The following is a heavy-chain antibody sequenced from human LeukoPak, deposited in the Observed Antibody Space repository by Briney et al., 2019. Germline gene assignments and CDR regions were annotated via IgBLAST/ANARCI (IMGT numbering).Heavy chain of an antibody. CDR2: IYYSGST. Sequence: SETLSLTCTVSGVSISSYYWSWIRQPPGKGLEWIGYIYYSGSTNYNPSLKRRVTISVDTSKNQFSLKLSSVTAADTAVYYCARETTVTALDYWGRETLVTVS. CDR3: ARETTVTALDY. J-gene: IGHJ4*02. D-gene: IGHD4-17*01. CDR1: GVSISSYY. V-gene: IGHV4-59*01.